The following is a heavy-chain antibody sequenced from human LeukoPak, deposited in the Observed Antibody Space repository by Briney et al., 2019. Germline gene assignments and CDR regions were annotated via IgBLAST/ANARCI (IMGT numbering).Heavy chain of an antibody. J-gene: IGHJ3*02. CDR1: GGSISSGSHY. Sequence: TSQTLSLTCTVSGGSISSGSHYWSWIRQPAGKGLEWVGRIYTSGSTNYNPSLKSRVTISVDTSKNQFSLKLSSVTAADTAVYYCARDAYYDSSGYYYPNAFDIWGQGTMVTVSS. V-gene: IGHV4-61*02. D-gene: IGHD3-22*01. CDR3: ARDAYYDSSGYYYPNAFDI. CDR2: IYTSGST.